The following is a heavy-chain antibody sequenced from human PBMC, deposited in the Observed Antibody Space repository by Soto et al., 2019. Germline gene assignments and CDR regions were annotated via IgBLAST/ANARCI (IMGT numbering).Heavy chain of an antibody. CDR2: INHSGST. J-gene: IGHJ4*02. V-gene: IGHV4-34*01. CDR1: GGSFSGYY. D-gene: IGHD7-27*01. Sequence: PSETLSLTCAVYGGSFSGYYWTWIRQPPGTGLEWIGEINHSGSTNYNPSLTSRITISVDTSRTQFSLDLNSVTAADTAVYYCGRGPSGDKVDYWGQGILVTVSS. CDR3: GRGPSGDKVDY.